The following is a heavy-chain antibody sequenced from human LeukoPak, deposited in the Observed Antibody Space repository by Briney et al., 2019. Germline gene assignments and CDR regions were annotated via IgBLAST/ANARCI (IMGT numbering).Heavy chain of an antibody. J-gene: IGHJ4*02. V-gene: IGHV3-23*01. Sequence: GGSLRLSCAASGVTFSNHAMSWVCQAPGKGLEWVSGITGSGGSTYHAESVKGRFTISRDNSKNTLYLEMNSLRAEDTAVYFCATRPASESYYAVFDYWGQGTLVPVSS. CDR2: ITGSGGST. CDR1: GVTFSNHA. D-gene: IGHD3-10*01. CDR3: ATRPASESYYAVFDY.